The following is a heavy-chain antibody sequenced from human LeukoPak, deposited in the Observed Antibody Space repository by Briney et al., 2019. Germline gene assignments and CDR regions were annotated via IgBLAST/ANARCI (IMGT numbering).Heavy chain of an antibody. CDR3: ARDGREGDDSAFDV. V-gene: IGHV3-72*01. J-gene: IGHJ3*01. D-gene: IGHD3-22*01. CDR1: GFTLSDHL. Sequence: GGSLRLSCVASGFTLSDHLMDWVRQAPGKGLEWIARRRSKSKKYTTEYAASVKGRFSISGDESRNSMFLQLNSLKTEDTAMYYCARDGREGDDSAFDVWGQGTMVTV. CDR2: RRSKSKKYTT.